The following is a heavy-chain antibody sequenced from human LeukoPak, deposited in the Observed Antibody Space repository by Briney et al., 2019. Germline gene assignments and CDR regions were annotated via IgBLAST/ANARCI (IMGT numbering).Heavy chain of an antibody. J-gene: IGHJ5*02. D-gene: IGHD2-2*01. V-gene: IGHV5-51*01. CDR3: VRRDITSRYVVWFDP. CDR1: GDSFTSYS. CDR2: IYPGDSDT. Sequence: GESLKISCKGSGDSFTSYSIGWVRQMPGIGLELMGIIYPGDSDTRYRPSFQGQVTISADKSINTAYLQWNSLKASDTAIYYCVRRDITSRYVVWFDPWGQGTPVTVSS.